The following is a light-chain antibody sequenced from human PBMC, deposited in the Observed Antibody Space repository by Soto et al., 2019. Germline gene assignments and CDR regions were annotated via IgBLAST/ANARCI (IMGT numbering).Light chain of an antibody. Sequence: ERVLTQSPATLSLSPGERATLSCRASPSVSNSLAWYQHKHGQAPRLLIYDASNRATGAPTRFSGSGSGTDFTLTISSLEPEDVAVDCCQQRYKWPPVTFGGGTRVEIK. CDR3: QQRYKWPPVT. CDR1: PSVSNS. CDR2: DAS. J-gene: IGKJ4*01. V-gene: IGKV3-11*01.